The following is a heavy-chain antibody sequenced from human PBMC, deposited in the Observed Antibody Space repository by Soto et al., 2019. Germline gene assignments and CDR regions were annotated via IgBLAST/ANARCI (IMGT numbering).Heavy chain of an antibody. J-gene: IGHJ5*02. Sequence: GGSLRLSCAASGFTFSSYAMSWVRQAPGKGLEWISAVSGSGGSTYYSTSLKTRLTISKDTSKNQVVLTMTNMDPVDTATYYCAHFYSSSWQNWFDPWGQGTLVTVSS. CDR2: VSGSGGST. V-gene: IGHV3-23*01. CDR3: AHFYSSSWQNWFDP. D-gene: IGHD6-13*01. CDR1: GFTFSSYA.